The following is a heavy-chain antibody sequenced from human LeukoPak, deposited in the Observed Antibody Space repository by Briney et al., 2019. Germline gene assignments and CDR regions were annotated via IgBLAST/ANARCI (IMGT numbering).Heavy chain of an antibody. J-gene: IGHJ6*03. V-gene: IGHV4-4*07. Sequence: SETLSLTCTVSGGSISSYYWSWIRQPAGKGLEWIGRIYTSGSTNYNPSLKSRVTMSVDTSKNQFSLKLSSVTAADTAVYYCAGEGTDTAMATLHYCYYMDVWGKGTTVTISS. D-gene: IGHD5-18*01. CDR2: IYTSGST. CDR1: GGSISSYY. CDR3: AGEGTDTAMATLHYCYYMDV.